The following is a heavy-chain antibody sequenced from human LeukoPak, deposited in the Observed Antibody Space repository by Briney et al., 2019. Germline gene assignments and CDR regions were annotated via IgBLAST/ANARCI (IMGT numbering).Heavy chain of an antibody. CDR2: IRSKANSYAT. V-gene: IGHV3-73*01. CDR3: AILILGGSSRDY. D-gene: IGHD1-26*01. Sequence: GGSLRLSCAASGFTFSGSAMHWVRQASGKGLEWVGRIRSKANSYATAYAASVKGRFTISRDNSKNTLYLQMNSLRAEDTAVYYCAILILGGSSRDYWGQGTLVTVSS. CDR1: GFTFSGSA. J-gene: IGHJ4*02.